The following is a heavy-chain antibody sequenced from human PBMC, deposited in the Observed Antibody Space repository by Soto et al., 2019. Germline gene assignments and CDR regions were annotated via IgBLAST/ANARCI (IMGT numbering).Heavy chain of an antibody. J-gene: IGHJ5*02. CDR3: ARVLGWATTYSWFDP. D-gene: IGHD1-1*01. V-gene: IGHV4-59*12. CDR1: GGSISNYY. Sequence: NPSETLSLTCTVSGGSISNYYWSWLRQPPGKGLEWIGCIYNSGSTNYNPSLKSRVTMSVDTSKNQFSLKLSSVTAADTAVYYCARVLGWATTYSWFDPWGQGTLVTSP. CDR2: IYNSGST.